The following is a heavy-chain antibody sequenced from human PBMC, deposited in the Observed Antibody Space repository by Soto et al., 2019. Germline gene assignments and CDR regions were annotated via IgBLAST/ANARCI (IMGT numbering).Heavy chain of an antibody. J-gene: IGHJ4*02. CDR1: GFTFSSYS. Sequence: LRLSCAASGFTFSSYSMSWVRQAPWKGLEWVSAISGSGGSTYYADSVKGRFTISRDNSKNTLYLQMNSLRAEDTAVYYCAKDRYSGRYHLLYYFDYWGQGTLVTVSS. D-gene: IGHD1-26*01. CDR3: AKDRYSGRYHLLYYFDY. V-gene: IGHV3-23*01. CDR2: ISGSGGST.